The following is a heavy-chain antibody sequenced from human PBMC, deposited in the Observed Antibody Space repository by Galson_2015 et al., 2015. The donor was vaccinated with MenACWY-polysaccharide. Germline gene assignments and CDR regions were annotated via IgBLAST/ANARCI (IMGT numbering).Heavy chain of an antibody. D-gene: IGHD1-1*01. Sequence: SVKASCKASGYTFTTYNINWVRQATGQGLEWMGWMNPNSGNTGYAQKFQGRVTMTRNTSISIAYMELNSLRSEDTAVYYCARGIRRTTVWFDPWGQGTLVTVSS. V-gene: IGHV1-8*01. CDR1: GYTFTTYN. CDR3: ARGIRRTTVWFDP. CDR2: MNPNSGNT. J-gene: IGHJ5*02.